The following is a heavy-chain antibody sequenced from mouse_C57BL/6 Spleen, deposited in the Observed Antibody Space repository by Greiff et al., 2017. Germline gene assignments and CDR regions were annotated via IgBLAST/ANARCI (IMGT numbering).Heavy chain of an antibody. D-gene: IGHD1-1*01. CDR3: ASYYGSSYSSWDFDV. CDR1: GYTFTSYW. CDR2: IHPNSGST. Sequence: QVQLQQPGAELVKPGASVKLSCKASGYTFTSYWMHWVKQRPGQGLEWIGMIHPNSGSTNYNEKFKSKATLTVDKSSSTAYMQLSSLTSEDSAVYYCASYYGSSYSSWDFDVWGTGTTVTVSS. V-gene: IGHV1-64*01. J-gene: IGHJ1*03.